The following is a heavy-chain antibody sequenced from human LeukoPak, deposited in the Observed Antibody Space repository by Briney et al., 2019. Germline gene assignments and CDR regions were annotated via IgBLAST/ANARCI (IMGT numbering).Heavy chain of an antibody. D-gene: IGHD5-12*01. CDR3: AKDPWGGYSY. CDR2: ISGSSTYI. V-gene: IGHV3-21*01. Sequence: GGSLRLSCAASGFTFSSYSMNWVRQAPGKGLEWVSSISGSSTYIHYADSLKGRFTISRDNAKNSLYLQMNSLRADDTAVYYCAKDPWGGYSYWGQGTLVIVSS. J-gene: IGHJ4*02. CDR1: GFTFSSYS.